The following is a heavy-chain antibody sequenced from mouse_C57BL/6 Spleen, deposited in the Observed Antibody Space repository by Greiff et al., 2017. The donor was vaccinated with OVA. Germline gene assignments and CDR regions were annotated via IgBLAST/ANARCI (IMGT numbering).Heavy chain of an antibody. V-gene: IGHV1-53*01. CDR2: INPSNGGT. CDR1: GYTFTSYW. D-gene: IGHD1-1*01. J-gene: IGHJ4*01. CDR3: AHTVNYGSSYRYAMDY. Sequence: QVQLQQSGTELVKPGASVKLSCKASGYTFTSYWMHWVKQRPGQGLEWIGNINPSNGGTNYNEKFKSKATLTVDKSSSTAYMQLSSLTSEDSAVYYCAHTVNYGSSYRYAMDYWGQGTSVTVSS.